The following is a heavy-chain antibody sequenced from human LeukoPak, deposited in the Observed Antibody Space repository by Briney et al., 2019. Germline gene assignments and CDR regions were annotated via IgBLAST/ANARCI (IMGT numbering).Heavy chain of an antibody. D-gene: IGHD2-15*01. J-gene: IGHJ5*01. CDR2: VNPNSGNT. CDR1: GYPFTGYY. CDR3: ATTRRLPLLGFDS. V-gene: IGHV1-8*02. Sequence: GASVKVSCKASGYPFTGYYVHWVRQATGQGLEWMGWVNPNSGNTGYAQKFQGRVAMTRDTSISTAYMELSSLRSEDTAVYYCATTRRLPLLGFDSWGQGTLVTVSS.